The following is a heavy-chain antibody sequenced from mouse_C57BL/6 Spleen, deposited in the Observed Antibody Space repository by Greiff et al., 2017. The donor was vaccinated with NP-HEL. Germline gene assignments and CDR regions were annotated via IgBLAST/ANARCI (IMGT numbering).Heavy chain of an antibody. V-gene: IGHV1-74*01. CDR1: GYTFTSYW. CDR3: AFYYYGPLYFDV. Sequence: VKLQQPGAELVKPGASVKVSCKASGYTFTSYWMHWVKQRPGQGLEWIGGIHPSDSDTNYNQKFKGKATLTVDKSSSTAYMQLSSLTSEDSAVYYCAFYYYGPLYFDVWGTGTTVTVSS. J-gene: IGHJ1*03. D-gene: IGHD1-1*01. CDR2: IHPSDSDT.